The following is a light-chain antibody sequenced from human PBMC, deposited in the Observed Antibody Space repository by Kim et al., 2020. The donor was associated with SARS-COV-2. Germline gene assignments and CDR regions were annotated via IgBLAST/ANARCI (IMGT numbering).Light chain of an antibody. CDR3: QQRNNWPLT. J-gene: IGKJ4*01. V-gene: IGKV3D-20*02. CDR2: GTS. CDR1: QSVSSSS. Sequence: LSPGERATLSCRASQSVSSSSLAWYQHKPGQAPRLLIYGTSNRATGIPDRFSGSGSETDFTLSISSLEPEDFAVYYCQQRNNWPLTFGGGTKLEI.